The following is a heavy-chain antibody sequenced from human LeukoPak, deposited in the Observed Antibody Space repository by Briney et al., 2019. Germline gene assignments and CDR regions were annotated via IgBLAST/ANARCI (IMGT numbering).Heavy chain of an antibody. CDR1: GFTGSSNY. J-gene: IGHJ5*02. D-gene: IGHD5-12*01. Sequence: GGSLRLSCAASGFTGSSNYMSWVRPAPGKGLAWVSVIYSGGSTYYADSVKGRFTISRDNARNTLYLQLNNLRDEDTGVYYCGRVSPADRGYDYGLIDVWGQGTLVLVSS. V-gene: IGHV3-66*01. CDR2: IYSGGST. CDR3: GRVSPADRGYDYGLIDV.